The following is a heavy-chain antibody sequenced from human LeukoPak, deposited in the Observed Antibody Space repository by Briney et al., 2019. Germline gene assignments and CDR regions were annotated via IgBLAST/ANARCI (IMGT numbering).Heavy chain of an antibody. CDR2: ISYDGGNK. D-gene: IGHD3-10*01. J-gene: IGHJ4*02. V-gene: IGHV3-30*18. CDR1: GFTFSDYG. CDR3: AKVFEVRGARRPKDY. Sequence: GGSLRLSCAASGFTFSDYGMHWIRQAPGKGLEWVALISYDGGNKFYADSVRDRFTISRDNSKNTLFLQMNSLRIEDTAVYYCAKVFEVRGARRPKDYWGQGTLVIVSS.